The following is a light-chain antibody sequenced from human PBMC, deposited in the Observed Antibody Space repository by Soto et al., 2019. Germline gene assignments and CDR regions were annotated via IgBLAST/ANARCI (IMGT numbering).Light chain of an antibody. CDR1: QSVSSSY. Sequence: EIVLTQSPGTLSLSPGERATLSCRASQSVSSSYLAWYQQKPGQAPRLLIYGASSRATGIPDRFSGSGSGTDFTLTISRLEPEDFAVXYCQQYGSPITFGQGTRLEIK. CDR3: QQYGSPIT. CDR2: GAS. V-gene: IGKV3-20*01. J-gene: IGKJ5*01.